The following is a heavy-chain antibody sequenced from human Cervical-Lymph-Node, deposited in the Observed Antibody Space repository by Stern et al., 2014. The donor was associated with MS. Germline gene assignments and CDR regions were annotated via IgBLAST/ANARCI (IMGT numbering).Heavy chain of an antibody. V-gene: IGHV3-30*01. CDR2: TSKDGSNN. CDR1: GFSLSSYA. Sequence: QVQLVESGGGVVQPGRSLRLSCAASGFSLSSYAMHWVRQAPGKGLEWVAVTSKDGSNNYHADSVKGRFTISRDNTKNTLYLQMNSLTAEDTAVYYCAREFIVFGAVKAYNWFDPWGQGTLVTVSS. CDR3: AREFIVFGAVKAYNWFDP. D-gene: IGHD3-3*01. J-gene: IGHJ5*02.